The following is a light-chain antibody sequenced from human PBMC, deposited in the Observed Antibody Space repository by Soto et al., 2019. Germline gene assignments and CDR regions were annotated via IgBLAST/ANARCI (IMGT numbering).Light chain of an antibody. CDR3: QSYDSSLSAYV. CDR1: SSNIGAPYD. CDR2: GND. J-gene: IGLJ1*01. V-gene: IGLV1-40*01. Sequence: QSVLTQPPSVSGAPGQRVTISCTGSSSNIGAPYDVHWYQQLPGTAPKLLIYGNDNRPSGVPDRFSGSKSGTSASLAITGLQAEDEADYYCQSYDSSLSAYVFGTGTKVTVL.